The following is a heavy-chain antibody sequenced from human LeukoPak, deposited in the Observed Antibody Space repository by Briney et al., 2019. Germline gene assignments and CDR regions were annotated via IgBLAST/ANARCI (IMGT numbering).Heavy chain of an antibody. D-gene: IGHD3-16*02. V-gene: IGHV4-34*01. CDR3: ARGDYVWGSYRPNWFDP. Sequence: SETLSLTCAVYGGSFSGYYWSWIRQPSGKGLEWIGEINHSGSTNYNPSLKSRVTISVDTSKNQFSLKLSSVTAADTAVYYCARGDYVWGSYRPNWFDPWGQGTLVTVSS. CDR2: INHSGST. J-gene: IGHJ5*02. CDR1: GGSFSGYY.